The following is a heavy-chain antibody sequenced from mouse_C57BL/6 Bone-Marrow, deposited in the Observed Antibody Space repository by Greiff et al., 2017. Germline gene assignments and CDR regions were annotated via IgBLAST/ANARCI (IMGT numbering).Heavy chain of an antibody. D-gene: IGHD2-4*01. J-gene: IGHJ3*01. CDR2: IDPENGDT. Sequence: EVQLKESGAELVRPGASVKLSCTASGFNIKDDYMHWVKQRPEQGLEWIGWIDPENGDTEYASKFQGKATITADTSSNTAYLQLSSLTSEDTAVYYCTSLIYYDYGLFAYWGQGTLVTVSA. CDR3: TSLIYYDYGLFAY. CDR1: GFNIKDDY. V-gene: IGHV14-4*01.